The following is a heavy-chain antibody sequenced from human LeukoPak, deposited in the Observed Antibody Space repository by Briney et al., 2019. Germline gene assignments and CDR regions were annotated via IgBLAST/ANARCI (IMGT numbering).Heavy chain of an antibody. CDR3: ARSGYTSGTGKFDN. V-gene: IGHV3-23*01. CDR1: GFTFSSYA. J-gene: IGHJ4*02. CDR2: ISGGGDNT. D-gene: IGHD6-19*01. Sequence: GGSLRLSCAASGFTFSSYAMSWVRQAPGRGLEWVSAISGGGDNTYYADSVKGRSTISRDNSKNTLYLQMNSLRVEDTAKYYCARSGYTSGTGKFDNWGQGILLTVSS.